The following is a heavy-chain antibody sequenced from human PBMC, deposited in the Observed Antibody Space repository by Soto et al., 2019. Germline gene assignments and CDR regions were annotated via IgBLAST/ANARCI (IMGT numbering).Heavy chain of an antibody. CDR2: IWYDGSNK. Sequence: HPGGSLRLSCAAYGFTFSSYGMQCVRQAPGKGLEWVAVIWYDGSNKYYADSVKGRFTISRDNSKNTLYLQMNSLRAEDTAVYYCARTLKTRSKGYSYGSDNYYYRYGMDVWGQGTTVTGSS. D-gene: IGHD5-18*01. CDR1: GFTFSSYG. CDR3: ARTLKTRSKGYSYGSDNYYYRYGMDV. V-gene: IGHV3-33*01. J-gene: IGHJ6*02.